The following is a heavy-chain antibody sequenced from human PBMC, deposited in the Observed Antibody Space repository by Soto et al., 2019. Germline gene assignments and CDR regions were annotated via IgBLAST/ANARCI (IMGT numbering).Heavy chain of an antibody. CDR1: GGSFSGYY. Sequence: SETLSLTCAVYGGSFSGYYWSWIRQPPGKGLEWIGEINHSGSTNYNPSLKSRVTISVDTSKNQFSLKLSSVTAADTAVYYCARVRVYYYGSGSYGPYGMDVWGQGTTVTV. CDR2: INHSGST. J-gene: IGHJ6*02. CDR3: ARVRVYYYGSGSYGPYGMDV. V-gene: IGHV4-34*01. D-gene: IGHD3-10*01.